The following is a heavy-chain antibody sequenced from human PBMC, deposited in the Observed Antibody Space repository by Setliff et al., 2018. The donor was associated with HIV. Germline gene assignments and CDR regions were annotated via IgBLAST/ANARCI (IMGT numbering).Heavy chain of an antibody. Sequence: SETLSLTCTVSGGSISSYFWSWIRQPPGKGLEWIGYMSYSGSTYYNPSLKSRIIMSVDTSKNQFSLKLSSVTAADTALYYCASESGGRDGVALINVDTAMVTGSWGQGTLVTVSS. J-gene: IGHJ5*02. D-gene: IGHD5-18*01. V-gene: IGHV4-59*01. CDR3: ASESGGRDGVALINVDTAMVTGS. CDR2: MSYSGST. CDR1: GGSISSYF.